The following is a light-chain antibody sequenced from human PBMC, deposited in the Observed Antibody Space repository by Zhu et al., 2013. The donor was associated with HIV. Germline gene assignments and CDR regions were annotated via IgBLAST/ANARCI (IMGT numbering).Light chain of an antibody. CDR3: QQSYRVPRT. Sequence: DIQMTQSPASLSASVGDRVTITCRASQSISTYLNWYQQKPGKAPELLIYVASRLQGGVPLRFSGSGSGTEFTLIISSLQPEDSATYYCQQSYRVPRTFGQGTKVEI. CDR2: VAS. J-gene: IGKJ1*01. CDR1: QSISTY. V-gene: IGKV1-39*01.